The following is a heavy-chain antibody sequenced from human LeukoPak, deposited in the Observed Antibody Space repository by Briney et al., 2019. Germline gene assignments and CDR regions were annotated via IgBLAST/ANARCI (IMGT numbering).Heavy chain of an antibody. Sequence: PSETLSLTCTVSGGSISRYYWSWIHQPPGEGLEWIGYIYYSGSTYYSPSLKSRVTISVDTSKNQFSLKLSSVTAADTAVYYCASFYQAYYFDYWGQGTLVTVSS. V-gene: IGHV4-30-4*01. D-gene: IGHD2-21*01. J-gene: IGHJ4*02. CDR1: GGSISRYY. CDR3: ASFYQAYYFDY. CDR2: IYYSGST.